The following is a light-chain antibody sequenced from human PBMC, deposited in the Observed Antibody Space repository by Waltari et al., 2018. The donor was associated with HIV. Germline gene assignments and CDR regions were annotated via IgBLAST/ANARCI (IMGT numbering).Light chain of an antibody. V-gene: IGLV1-40*01. CDR3: QSYDSRLSGSV. CDR1: SSNLGTGSD. Sequence: QSALTQPPSVSGAPGQRVTISCTGTSSNLGTGSDVHGYQQLPGTAPKLLIYANTNRPSGVPDRFSGSKSGTSASLAITGLQAEDEADYYCQSYDSRLSGSVFGGGTKLTVL. CDR2: ANT. J-gene: IGLJ3*02.